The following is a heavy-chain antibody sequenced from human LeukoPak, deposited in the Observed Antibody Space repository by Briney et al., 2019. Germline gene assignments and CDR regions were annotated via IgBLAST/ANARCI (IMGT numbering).Heavy chain of an antibody. CDR2: IYYTGST. V-gene: IGHV4-39*01. J-gene: IGHJ4*02. Sequence: KPSETLSLTCTVSGGSISSDSYYWGWIRQPPGKGLEWTGIIYYTGSTYYNPSLKSRVTISVDTSKNQFSLKLYSVTAADTAVYYCARSSGNSYGPRIENWGQGTQVTVSS. CDR1: GGSISSDSYY. CDR3: ARSSGNSYGPRIEN. D-gene: IGHD5-18*01.